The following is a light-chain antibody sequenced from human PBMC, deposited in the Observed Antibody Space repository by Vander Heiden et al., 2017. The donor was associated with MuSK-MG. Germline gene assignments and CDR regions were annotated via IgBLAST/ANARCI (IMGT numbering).Light chain of an antibody. V-gene: IGLV1-51*02. CDR2: ETN. Sequence: QSVLTQPPSVSVAPGQKVTISCSGSSSNIGRNHVCWYQQFPGTAPKLLIYETNKRPSGFPDRFSGSKSGTSATLGITGLQTGDEADYYCATCDNSLSGEVLFGGGTKLTVL. J-gene: IGLJ2*01. CDR3: ATCDNSLSGEVL. CDR1: SSNIGRNH.